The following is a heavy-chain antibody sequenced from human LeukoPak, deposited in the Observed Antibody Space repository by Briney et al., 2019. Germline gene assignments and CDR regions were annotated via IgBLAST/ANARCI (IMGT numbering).Heavy chain of an antibody. V-gene: IGHV3-23*01. CDR3: AKETGSPHYYMDV. Sequence: GGSLRLSCAASGFTFSSYWMHWVRQAPGKGLEWVSVISGGGGSTNYADSVKGRFTISRDNSKNTLYLQMNSLRAEDTAVYYCAKETGSPHYYMDVWGKGTTVTVSS. D-gene: IGHD1-26*01. CDR2: ISGGGGST. CDR1: GFTFSSYW. J-gene: IGHJ6*03.